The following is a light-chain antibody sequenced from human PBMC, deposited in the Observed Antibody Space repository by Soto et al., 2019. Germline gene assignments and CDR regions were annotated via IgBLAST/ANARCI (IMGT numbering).Light chain of an antibody. CDR1: QSVSSSY. V-gene: IGKV3-20*01. CDR2: GTS. J-gene: IGKJ1*01. CDR3: QQYGSSPPTWT. Sequence: EIMLTQSPGTLSLSPGERATLSCRASQSVSSSYLAWYQQKPGQAPRLLIYGTSSRATDIPDRFSGSGSGTDFTLTISGLEPEDFAVYYCQQYGSSPPTWTFGQGTKVDIK.